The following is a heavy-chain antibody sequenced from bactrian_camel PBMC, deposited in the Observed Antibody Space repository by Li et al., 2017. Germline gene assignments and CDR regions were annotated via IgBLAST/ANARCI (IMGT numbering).Heavy chain of an antibody. V-gene: IGHV3S60*01. CDR1: GYASDRYC. Sequence: HVQLVESGGGLEQAGGSLRLSCVASGYASDRYCMGWFRQAPGREREIVAATYAALNRTHYVDSVKGRFTISKDNVNNTVYLQMNSLKPEDTAVYYCAAAPTAVCFVHSILPGDFDYWGQGTQVTVS. CDR2: TYAALNRT. D-gene: IGHD3*01. J-gene: IGHJ4*01. CDR3: AAAPTAVCFVHSILPGDFDY.